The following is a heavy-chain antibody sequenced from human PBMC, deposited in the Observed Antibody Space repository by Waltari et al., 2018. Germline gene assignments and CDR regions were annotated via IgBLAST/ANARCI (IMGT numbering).Heavy chain of an antibody. J-gene: IGHJ4*02. V-gene: IGHV4-4*07. Sequence: QVQLQESGPGLVKPSETLSLTCSMSGDSISTYYWSWVRQPAGKGLEWIGRIYSSGSTNYNPSLQSRVTISMDKSKNQFSLKLTSVAAADTAVYYCARGPGKAGVSHHHLDFWGQGTLVTVSS. CDR3: ARGPGKAGVSHHHLDF. CDR1: GDSISTYY. D-gene: IGHD3-10*01. CDR2: IYSSGST.